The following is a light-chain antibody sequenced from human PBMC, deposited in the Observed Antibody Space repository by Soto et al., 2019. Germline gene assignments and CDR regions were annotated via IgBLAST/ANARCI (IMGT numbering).Light chain of an antibody. V-gene: IGKV1-5*01. CDR1: QSISSW. Sequence: DITMSQSPSTVSASVGDRVTITCRASQSISSWLAWYQQKPGKAPKLLIYDASSLESGVPSRFSGSGSGTEFTLTISSLQPDDFATYYCQQYNSYSPTFGQGTKVDI. CDR3: QQYNSYSPT. J-gene: IGKJ1*01. CDR2: DAS.